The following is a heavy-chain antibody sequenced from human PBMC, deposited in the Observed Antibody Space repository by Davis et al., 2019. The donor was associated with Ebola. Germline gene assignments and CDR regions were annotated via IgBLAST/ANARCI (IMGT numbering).Heavy chain of an antibody. CDR2: ISGSGGST. J-gene: IGHJ5*02. Sequence: GESLKISCAASGITFSMYVMSWVCQAPGKGLEWVSGISGSGGSTDYADSVKGRFTISRDNSKNTLYLQMNSLRAEDTAVYYCARASPLAAAGTFDPWGQGTLVTVSS. D-gene: IGHD6-13*01. V-gene: IGHV3-23*01. CDR3: ARASPLAAAGTFDP. CDR1: GITFSMYV.